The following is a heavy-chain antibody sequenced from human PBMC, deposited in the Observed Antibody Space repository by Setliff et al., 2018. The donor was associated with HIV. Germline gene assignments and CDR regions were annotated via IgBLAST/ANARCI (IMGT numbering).Heavy chain of an antibody. CDR3: ARIYRSSWPFDACDI. CDR1: GYTLTEVS. J-gene: IGHJ3*02. V-gene: IGHV1-18*01. CDR2: ISAYNGNT. D-gene: IGHD6-6*01. Sequence: ASVKVSCKVSGYTLTEVSIHWVRQAPGQGLEWMGWISAYNGNTNYAQKLQGRVTMTTDTSTSTAYMELRSLRAEDTAIYYCARIYRSSWPFDACDIWGQGTMVTVSS.